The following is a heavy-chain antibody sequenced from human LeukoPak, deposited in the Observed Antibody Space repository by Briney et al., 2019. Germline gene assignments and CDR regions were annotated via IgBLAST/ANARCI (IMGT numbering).Heavy chain of an antibody. CDR3: ARGGDCSEARYFDY. Sequence: SETLSLTCGVSGGSITNTNYWTWVRQPPGKGLEWIGEVNLQGSTNYNPSLMGRVAISVDTSENHISLQLTSVTAADTAVYYCARGGDCSEARYFDYWGQGTLVTVSS. J-gene: IGHJ4*02. D-gene: IGHD2-21*02. CDR2: VNLQGST. V-gene: IGHV4-4*02. CDR1: GGSITNTNY.